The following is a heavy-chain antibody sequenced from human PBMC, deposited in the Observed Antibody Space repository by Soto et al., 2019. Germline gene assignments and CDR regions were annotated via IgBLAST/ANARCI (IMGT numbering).Heavy chain of an antibody. Sequence: GGSLRLACAASGFTFSSYAMSWVRQAPGKGLEWVSAISGSGGSTYYADSVKGRFTISRDNSKNTLYLQMNSLRAEDTAVYYCANRYCSGGSCPRPYDYWGQGTLVTVSS. V-gene: IGHV3-23*01. J-gene: IGHJ4*02. CDR2: ISGSGGST. CDR3: ANRYCSGGSCPRPYDY. D-gene: IGHD2-15*01. CDR1: GFTFSSYA.